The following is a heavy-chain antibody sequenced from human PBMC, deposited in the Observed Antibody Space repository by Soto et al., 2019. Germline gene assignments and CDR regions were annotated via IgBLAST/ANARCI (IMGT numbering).Heavy chain of an antibody. CDR1: GGTFSSYA. CDR2: IIPLFGVP. D-gene: IGHD6-19*01. J-gene: IGHJ4*02. CDR3: ARAYSSGWSGDFDS. Sequence: QVQLVQSGAEVKKPGSSVKVSCKSSGGTFSSYAINWVRQAPGQGLEWMGGIIPLFGVPNYAQKFQGRGTITAGDSTTTAYMELSSLRAEDTAVYYCARAYSSGWSGDFDSWDQGILVTVSS. V-gene: IGHV1-69*12.